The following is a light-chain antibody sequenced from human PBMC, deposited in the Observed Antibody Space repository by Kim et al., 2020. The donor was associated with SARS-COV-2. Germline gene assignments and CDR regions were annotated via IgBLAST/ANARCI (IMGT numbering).Light chain of an antibody. CDR3: QQYRHWPLT. V-gene: IGKV3-15*01. CDR2: GAF. Sequence: EIVMTQSPATLSVSPGDRATLSCRASQSVGNFLAWYQQKPGQTPRLLIYGAFTRATGIPARFSGTGSGTDFTLTVSSLQSEDFAVYYCQQYRHWPLTFGGGTKVDIK. J-gene: IGKJ4*01. CDR1: QSVGNF.